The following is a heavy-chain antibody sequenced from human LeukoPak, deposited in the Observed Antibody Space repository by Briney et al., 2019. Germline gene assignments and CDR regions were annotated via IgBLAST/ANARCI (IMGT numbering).Heavy chain of an antibody. CDR2: ISYDGSNK. CDR1: GFTFSSYA. CDR3: AKVPQMQWLGAFEY. J-gene: IGHJ4*02. D-gene: IGHD6-19*01. Sequence: GRSLRLSCAASGFTFSSYAMHWVRQAPGKGLEWVAVISYDGSNKYYADSVKGRFTISRDNSKNSLYLQMNSLRTEDTALYYCAKVPQMQWLGAFEYWGQGTLVTVSS. V-gene: IGHV3-30-3*01.